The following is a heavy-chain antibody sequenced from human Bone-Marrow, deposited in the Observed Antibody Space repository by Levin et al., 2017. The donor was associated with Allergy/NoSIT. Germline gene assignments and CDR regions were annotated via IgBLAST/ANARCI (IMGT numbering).Heavy chain of an antibody. V-gene: IGHV3-64*01. J-gene: IGHJ4*02. Sequence: GGSLRLSCAASGFTFSSYAMHWVRQAPGKGLEYGSAISSNGGSTYYANSVKGRCTISRDNSKNTLYLQMGSLRAEDMAVYYCATAVDYGGADYWGQGTLVTVSS. D-gene: IGHD4-23*01. CDR1: GFTFSSYA. CDR3: ATAVDYGGADY. CDR2: ISSNGGST.